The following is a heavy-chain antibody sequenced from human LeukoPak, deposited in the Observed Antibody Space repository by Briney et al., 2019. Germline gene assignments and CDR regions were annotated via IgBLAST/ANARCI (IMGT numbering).Heavy chain of an antibody. CDR1: GFTFGDYA. D-gene: IGHD6-19*01. CDR2: IRSKAYGGTT. V-gene: IGHV3-49*03. CDR3: TRDRAVAGWYGEFDY. J-gene: IGHJ4*02. Sequence: GGSLRLSCTASGFTFGDYAMSWFRQAPGKGLEWVGFIRSKAYGGTTEYAASVKGRFTIPRDDSKSIAYLQMNSLKTEDTAVYYCTRDRAVAGWYGEFDYWGQGTLVTVSS.